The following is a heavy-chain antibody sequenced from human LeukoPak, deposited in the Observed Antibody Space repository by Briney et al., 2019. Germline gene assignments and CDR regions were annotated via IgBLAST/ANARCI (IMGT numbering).Heavy chain of an antibody. CDR2: INYFGST. Sequence: PSETLSLTCTVSSGSISSNSYYWAWIRQPPGKGLEWIGSINYFGSTYYNPSLKSRVTMAVDTSKNQLSLRLSSVTAADTAVFYCARRVPYGSASHEFDTWGQGTLVTVSS. D-gene: IGHD3-10*01. J-gene: IGHJ5*02. CDR3: ARRVPYGSASHEFDT. V-gene: IGHV4-39*01. CDR1: SGSISSNSYY.